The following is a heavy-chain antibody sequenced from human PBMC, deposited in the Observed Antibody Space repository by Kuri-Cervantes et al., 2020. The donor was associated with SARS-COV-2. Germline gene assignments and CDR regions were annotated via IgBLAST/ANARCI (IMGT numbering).Heavy chain of an antibody. CDR2: INHSGST. CDR3: ASGTYGDYLDY. Sequence: GSLRLSCAVYGGSFSGYYWSWIRQPPGKGLEWIGEINHSGSTNYNPSLKSRVTISVDTSKNQFSLKLSSVTAAGTAVYYCASGTYGDYLDYWGQGTLVTVSS. CDR1: GGSFSGYY. V-gene: IGHV4-34*01. D-gene: IGHD4-17*01. J-gene: IGHJ4*02.